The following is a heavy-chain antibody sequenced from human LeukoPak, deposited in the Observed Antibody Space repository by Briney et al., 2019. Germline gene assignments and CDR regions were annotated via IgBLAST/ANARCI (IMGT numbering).Heavy chain of an antibody. CDR3: ARLPGAAILGGYYFDY. Sequence: SETLSLTCAVYGGSFRGCFWSWIRQPPGKGLEWIGEINHSGSTNYNPSLKSRLTISVDTSKNQFSLKLSSVTAADTAVYYCARLPGAAILGGYYFDYWGQVTLVTVSS. J-gene: IGHJ4*02. CDR1: GGSFRGCF. CDR2: INHSGST. D-gene: IGHD5-24*01. V-gene: IGHV4-34*01.